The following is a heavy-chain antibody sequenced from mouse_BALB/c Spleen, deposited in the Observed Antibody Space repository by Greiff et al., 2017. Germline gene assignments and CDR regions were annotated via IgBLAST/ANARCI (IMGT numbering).Heavy chain of an antibody. Sequence: VKLMESGPGLVAPSQSLSITCTVSGFSLTGYGVNWVRQPPGKGLEWLGMIWGDGSTDYNSALKSRLNISKNNSKNQVFLKMNSLQTDDTARYYCARGIVLRPFAYWGQGTLVTVSA. J-gene: IGHJ3*01. V-gene: IGHV2-6-7*01. CDR1: GFSLTGYG. CDR3: ARGIVLRPFAY. CDR2: IWGDGST. D-gene: IGHD1-2*01.